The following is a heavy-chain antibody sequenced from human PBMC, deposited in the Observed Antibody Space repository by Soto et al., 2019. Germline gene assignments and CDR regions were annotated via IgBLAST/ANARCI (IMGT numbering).Heavy chain of an antibody. CDR3: AIASGDGMFY. D-gene: IGHD7-27*01. Sequence: QVQLVQSGAEVKKPGASVKVSCKASGYTFTSYYIHWERQAPGQGLEWMGIVNPIGGSTYYAQKFQGRVTMTSDTSTSTAYMELSGLRFEATAVYYCAIASGDGMFYWGQGTLVTVSS. CDR2: VNPIGGST. CDR1: GYTFTSYY. V-gene: IGHV1-46*01. J-gene: IGHJ4*02.